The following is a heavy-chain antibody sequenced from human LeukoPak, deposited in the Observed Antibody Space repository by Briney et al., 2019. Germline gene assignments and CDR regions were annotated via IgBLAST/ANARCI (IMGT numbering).Heavy chain of an antibody. J-gene: IGHJ3*02. CDR3: ARLYSSSWYKGRGDAFDI. CDR1: GGSISSYY. Sequence: SETLSLTCTVSGGSISSYYWSWIRQPPGKGLEWIGYIYYSGSTNYNPSLKSRVTISVDTSKNQFSLKLSSVTAADTAVYYCARLYSSSWYKGRGDAFDIWGQGTMVTVSS. CDR2: IYYSGST. D-gene: IGHD6-13*01. V-gene: IGHV4-59*01.